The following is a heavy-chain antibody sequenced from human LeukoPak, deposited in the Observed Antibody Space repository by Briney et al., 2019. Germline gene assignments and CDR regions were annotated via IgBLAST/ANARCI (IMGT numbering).Heavy chain of an antibody. J-gene: IGHJ4*02. CDR1: GGTFSSYA. D-gene: IGHD3-10*01. V-gene: IGHV1-69*13. CDR2: IIPIFGTA. CDR3: ARDYMVRGVIYLDY. Sequence: ASVKVSCKASGGTFSSYAISWVRQAPGQGLEWMGGIIPIFGTANYAQKFQGRVTITADESTSTAYMELSSLRSEDTAVYYCARDYMVRGVIYLDYWGQGTLVTVSS.